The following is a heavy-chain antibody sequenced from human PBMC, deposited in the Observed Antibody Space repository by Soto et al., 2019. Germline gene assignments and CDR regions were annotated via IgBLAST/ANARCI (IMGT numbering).Heavy chain of an antibody. J-gene: IGHJ4*02. CDR1: GFTFSDYA. Sequence: GGSMRLSCAACGFTFSDYAMHWVRQAPGKGLEWVAVVSHDGRNTHYADSVKGRFTISRDSSKNTVSLEMTSLRAEDTAVYYCAKGGRQWLVTSDFNYWGQGALVTVSS. CDR3: AKGGRQWLVTSDFNY. CDR2: VSHDGRNT. D-gene: IGHD6-19*01. V-gene: IGHV3-30*18.